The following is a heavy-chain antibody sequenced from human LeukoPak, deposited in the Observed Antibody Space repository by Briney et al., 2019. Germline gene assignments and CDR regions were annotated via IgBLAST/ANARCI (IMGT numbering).Heavy chain of an antibody. J-gene: IGHJ4*02. V-gene: IGHV1-3*01. CDR3: ARDLEYYYGSGSFDY. Sequence: KFQGRVTITRDTSASTAYMELSSLRAEDTAVYYCARDLEYYYGSGSFDYWGQGTLVTVSS. D-gene: IGHD3-10*01.